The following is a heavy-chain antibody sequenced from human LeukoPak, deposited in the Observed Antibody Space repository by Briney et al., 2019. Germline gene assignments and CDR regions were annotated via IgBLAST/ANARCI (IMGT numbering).Heavy chain of an antibody. V-gene: IGHV3-74*01. J-gene: IGHJ1*01. CDR2: IKSDGKT. CDR3: ARAPSEIGGYYPEYFRH. Sequence: GGSLRLSCAASGFTFSSYWMHWVRQAPGKGLVWVSRIKSDGKTNYADSVKGRFTISRDNAKNTVSLQMNSLRAEDTGVYYCARAPSEIGGYYPEYFRHWGQGKLVPVSS. D-gene: IGHD3-22*01. CDR1: GFTFSSYW.